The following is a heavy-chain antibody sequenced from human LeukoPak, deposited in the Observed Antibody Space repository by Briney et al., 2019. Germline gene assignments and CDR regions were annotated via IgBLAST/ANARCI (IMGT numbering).Heavy chain of an antibody. CDR2: VYDSGST. CDR3: ARHYNNGWYIGPAIDY. J-gene: IGHJ4*02. D-gene: IGHD6-19*01. CDR1: GGSVSSSSYF. Sequence: SETLSLTCTVSGGSVSSSSYFWGWIRQPPGKGLEWIGSVYDSGSTYYNPSLKSRVTISVDTSKNQFSLKLSSVTAADTALYYCARHYNNGWYIGPAIDYWGQGTLVTVSS. V-gene: IGHV4-39*01.